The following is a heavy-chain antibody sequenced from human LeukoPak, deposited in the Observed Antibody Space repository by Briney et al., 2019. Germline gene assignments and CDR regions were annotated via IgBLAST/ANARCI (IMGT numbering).Heavy chain of an antibody. D-gene: IGHD1-26*01. CDR3: ARLEGATAFDV. CDR1: GFTFSGSA. Sequence: PGRSLRLSCAASGFTFSGSAMHWVRQASGKGLEWVGRIRSKAINYATTYAASVKGRFTISRDDSKDTAYLQMNSLKTEDTAVYYCARLEGATAFDVWGQGTMVTVSS. V-gene: IGHV3-73*01. CDR2: IRSKAINYAT. J-gene: IGHJ3*01.